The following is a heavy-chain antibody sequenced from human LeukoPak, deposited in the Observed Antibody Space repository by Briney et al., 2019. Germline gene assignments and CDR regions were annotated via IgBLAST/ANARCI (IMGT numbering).Heavy chain of an antibody. D-gene: IGHD3-3*01. J-gene: IGHJ5*02. CDR1: GGTFSSYA. CDR2: IIPIFGTA. Sequence: ASVKVSRKASGGTFSSYAISWVRQAPGQGLEWMGGIIPIFGTANYAQKFQGRVTITTDESTSTAYMELSSLRSEDTAVYYCARGMSYYDFWSGPWFDPWGQGTLVTVSS. V-gene: IGHV1-69*05. CDR3: ARGMSYYDFWSGPWFDP.